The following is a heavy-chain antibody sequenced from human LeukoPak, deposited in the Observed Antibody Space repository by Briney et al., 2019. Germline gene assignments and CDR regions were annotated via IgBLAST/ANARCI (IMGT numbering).Heavy chain of an antibody. Sequence: RASVKVSCKASGYTFTSYGISWARQAPGQGLEWMGWISACNGKTNYAQKFQGRVTMTTDTSTSTVYMELRSLRSDDTAVYYCARAAVAISTFDYWGQGTLVTVSS. J-gene: IGHJ4*02. CDR1: GYTFTSYG. CDR3: ARAAVAISTFDY. D-gene: IGHD6-19*01. CDR2: ISACNGKT. V-gene: IGHV1-18*01.